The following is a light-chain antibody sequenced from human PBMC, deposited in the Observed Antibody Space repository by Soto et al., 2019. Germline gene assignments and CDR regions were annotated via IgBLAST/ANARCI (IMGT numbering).Light chain of an antibody. Sequence: EIVLTQSPGTLSLSPGERATLSCRASQSVSSSYLAWYQQKPGQAPRLLIYGASSRATGIPDRFSGSGSGTDFTLTISRLEPEDFAVYYCQQYGSSHTFGGGTK. CDR3: QQYGSSHT. CDR1: QSVSSSY. V-gene: IGKV3-20*01. CDR2: GAS. J-gene: IGKJ4*01.